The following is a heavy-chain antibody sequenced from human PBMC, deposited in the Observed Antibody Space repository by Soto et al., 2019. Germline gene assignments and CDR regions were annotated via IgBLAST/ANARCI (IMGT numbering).Heavy chain of an antibody. CDR3: AKERGVLVAFDI. CDR2: ISSDGNNQ. D-gene: IGHD3-10*01. V-gene: IGHV3-30*18. Sequence: QVQLVESGGGVVQPGRSLRLSCAASGFTSSSLVIHWVRKAPGKGLEWLAVISSDGNNQYYADSVKGRFTISRDNYKNALYLQVNRLRAEDTAVYFCAKERGVLVAFDIWGQGKMVNVSS. J-gene: IGHJ3*02. CDR1: GFTSSSLV.